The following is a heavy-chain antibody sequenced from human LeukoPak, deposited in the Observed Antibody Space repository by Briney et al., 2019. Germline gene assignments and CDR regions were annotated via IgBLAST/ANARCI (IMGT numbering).Heavy chain of an antibody. CDR2: INHSGST. V-gene: IGHV4-34*01. CDR3: ARDGGGY. CDR1: GGSFSGYY. Sequence: WETLSLTCAVYGGSFSGYYWSWIRQPPGKGLEWIGEINHSGSTNYNPSLKSRVTISVDTSKNQFSLKLSSVTAADTAVYYCARDGGGYWGQGTLVTVSS. J-gene: IGHJ4*02. D-gene: IGHD5-24*01.